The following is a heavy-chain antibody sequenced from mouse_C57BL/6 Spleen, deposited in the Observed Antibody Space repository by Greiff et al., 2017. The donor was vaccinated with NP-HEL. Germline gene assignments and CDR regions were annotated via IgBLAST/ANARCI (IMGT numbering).Heavy chain of an antibody. J-gene: IGHJ2*01. D-gene: IGHD1-1*01. CDR2: IDPSDSYT. CDR1: GYTFTSYW. CDR3: ARLGDGSSDFDY. Sequence: QVQLKQSGAELVMPGASVKLSCKASGYTFTSYWMHWVKQRPGQGLEWIGEIDPSDSYTNYNQKFKGKSTLTVDKSSSTAYMQLSSLTSEDSAVYYCARLGDGSSDFDYWGQGTTLTVSS. V-gene: IGHV1-69*01.